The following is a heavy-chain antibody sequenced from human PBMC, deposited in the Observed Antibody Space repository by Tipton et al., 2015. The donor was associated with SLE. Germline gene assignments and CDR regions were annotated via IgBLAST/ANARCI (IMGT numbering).Heavy chain of an antibody. V-gene: IGHV4-4*02. CDR2: IYHSGST. D-gene: IGHD6-6*01. CDR1: GGSISSSNW. J-gene: IGHJ4*02. CDR3: ARRYSSSPFDY. Sequence: TLSLTCAVSGGSISSSNWWSWVRQPPGKGLEWIGEIYHSGSTNYSPSLKSRVTLSVDKSKNQFSLKLSSVTAADTAVYYCARRYSSSPFDYWGQGTLVTVSS.